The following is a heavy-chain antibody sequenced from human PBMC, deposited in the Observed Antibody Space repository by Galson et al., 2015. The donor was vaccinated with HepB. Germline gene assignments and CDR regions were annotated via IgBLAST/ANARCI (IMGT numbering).Heavy chain of an antibody. CDR3: ATRHPSREWELYLNFDY. V-gene: IGHV1-24*01. J-gene: IGHJ4*02. D-gene: IGHD1-26*01. Sequence: SVKVSCKVSGYTLTELSMHWVRQAPGKGLEWMGGFDPEDGETIYAQKFQGRVTMTEDTSTDTAYMELSSLRSEDTAVYYCATRHPSREWELYLNFDYWGQGTLVTVSS. CDR1: GYTLTELS. CDR2: FDPEDGET.